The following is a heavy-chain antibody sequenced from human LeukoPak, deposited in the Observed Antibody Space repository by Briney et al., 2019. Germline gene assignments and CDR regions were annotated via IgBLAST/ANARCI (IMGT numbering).Heavy chain of an antibody. J-gene: IGHJ4*02. CDR1: GGSISSGDYY. Sequence: SETLSLTXTVPGGSISSGDYYWSWIRQPPGKGLEWIGYIYYSGSTYYNPSLKSRVTISVDTSKSQFSLRLSSVTAADTAVYYCARAEIDYGSGNWGQGTLVTVSS. CDR2: IYYSGST. D-gene: IGHD4-17*01. CDR3: ARAEIDYGSGN. V-gene: IGHV4-30-4*08.